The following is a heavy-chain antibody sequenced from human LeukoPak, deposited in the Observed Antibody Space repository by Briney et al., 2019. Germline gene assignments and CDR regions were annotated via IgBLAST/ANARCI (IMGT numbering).Heavy chain of an antibody. CDR1: GVSISSNY. CDR2: IYYNGNT. J-gene: IGHJ6*02. CDR3: ARDAPPYYYYYYGMDV. Sequence: PSETLSLTCTVSGVSISSNYWSWIRQPPGKGLEWIGYIYYNGNTNYNPSLKSRVTTSVGTSKNQFSLKLSFVTAADTAVYYCARDAPPYYYYYYGMDVWGQGTTVTVSS. V-gene: IGHV4-59*01.